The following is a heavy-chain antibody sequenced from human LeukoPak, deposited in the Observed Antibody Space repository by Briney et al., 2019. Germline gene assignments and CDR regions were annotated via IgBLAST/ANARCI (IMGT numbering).Heavy chain of an antibody. CDR1: GGSINSGASY. D-gene: IGHD4-17*01. CDR2: IYYSGST. J-gene: IGHJ4*02. Sequence: SETLSLTCTVSGGSINSGASYWSWIRQHPEKGLEWIGFIYYSGSTSYNPSLKGRLTISLDTPKNQFSLKLNSVTAADTAVYYCAGVDGDYTYYFDYWGQGTLVTVSS. CDR3: AGVDGDYTYYFDY. V-gene: IGHV4-31*03.